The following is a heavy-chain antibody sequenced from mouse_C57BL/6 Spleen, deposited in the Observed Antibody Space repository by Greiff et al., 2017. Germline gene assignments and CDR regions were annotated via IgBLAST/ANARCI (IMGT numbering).Heavy chain of an antibody. CDR2: ISGGGGNT. CDR1: GFTFSSYT. J-gene: IGHJ2*02. CDR3: ARRLGPYDIDY. D-gene: IGHD4-1*01. V-gene: IGHV5-9*01. Sequence: EVHLVESGGGLVKPGGSLKLSCAASGFTFSSYTMSWVRQTPEKRLEWVATISGGGGNTYYPDSVKGRFTISRDNAKNTLYLQMSSLRSEDTALYYCARRLGPYDIDYWGQGTSLTVSS.